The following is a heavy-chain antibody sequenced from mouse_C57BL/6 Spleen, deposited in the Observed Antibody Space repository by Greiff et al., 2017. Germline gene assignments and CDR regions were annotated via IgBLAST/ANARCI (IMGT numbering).Heavy chain of an antibody. V-gene: IGHV5-6*02. J-gene: IGHJ2*01. CDR1: GFTFSSYG. D-gene: IGHD2-5*01. CDR3: ARRGSNCEGNFDY. Sequence: EVKVVESGGDLVKPGGSLKLSCAASGFTFSSYGMSWVRQTPDQRLEWVATISSGGSYTYYPDSVTGRFTIPRDKAKNTLYLQMSSLKSEDTAVYYCARRGSNCEGNFDYWGQGTTLTVSS. CDR2: ISSGGSYT.